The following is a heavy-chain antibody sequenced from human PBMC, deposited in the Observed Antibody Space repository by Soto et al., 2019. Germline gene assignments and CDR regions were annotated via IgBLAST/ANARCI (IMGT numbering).Heavy chain of an antibody. CDR3: ARSSGTYYVWFDP. J-gene: IGHJ5*02. CDR2: INPSDGST. V-gene: IGHV1-46*01. CDR1: GYTFISYY. Sequence: ASVKVSCKASGYTFISYYMHWVRQAPGQGLEWMGIINPSDGSTSYAQKLQGRVTMTTDTSTSTAYMELRSLRSDDTAVYYCARSSGTYYVWFDPWGQGTLVTVSS. D-gene: IGHD1-26*01.